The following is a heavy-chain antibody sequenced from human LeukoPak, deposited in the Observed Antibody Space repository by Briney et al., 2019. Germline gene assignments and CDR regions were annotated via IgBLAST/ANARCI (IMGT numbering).Heavy chain of an antibody. J-gene: IGHJ4*02. V-gene: IGHV1-18*01. CDR3: ATDPVMTTVTV. CDR1: GYTFTSYG. Sequence: ASVKVSCKASGYTFTSYGISWVRQAPGQGLEWMGWISAYNGNTNYAQKLQGRVTMTTDTSTSTAYMELSSLRSEDTAVYYCATDPVMTTVTVWGQGTLVTVSS. D-gene: IGHD4-17*01. CDR2: ISAYNGNT.